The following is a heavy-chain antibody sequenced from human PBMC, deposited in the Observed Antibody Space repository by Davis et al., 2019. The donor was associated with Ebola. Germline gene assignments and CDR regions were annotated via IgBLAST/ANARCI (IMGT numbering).Heavy chain of an antibody. CDR3: ARDANYGMDV. CDR2: IYTSGST. CDR1: GGSISSYY. J-gene: IGHJ6*02. Sequence: PSETLSLTCTVSGGSISSYYWSWIRQPAGKGLEWIGRIYTSGSTNYNPSLKSRVTMSVDTSKNQFSLQLNSVTPEDTAVYYCARDANYGMDVWGQGTTVTVSS. V-gene: IGHV4-4*07.